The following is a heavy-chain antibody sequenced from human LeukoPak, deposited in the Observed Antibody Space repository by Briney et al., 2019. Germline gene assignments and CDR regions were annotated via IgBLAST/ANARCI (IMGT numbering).Heavy chain of an antibody. CDR3: AKDVGKWESLHFFDY. D-gene: IGHD1-26*01. CDR1: GFTFSTNA. Sequence: GGSLRLSCLTSGFTFSTNAMSWVRQAPGKGLEWISGISGSGASTYYADSVTGRFTISRDNSRNTLCLQMNSLRGDDTAVYYCAKDVGKWESLHFFDYWGQGTLVTVSS. CDR2: ISGSGAST. V-gene: IGHV3-23*01. J-gene: IGHJ4*02.